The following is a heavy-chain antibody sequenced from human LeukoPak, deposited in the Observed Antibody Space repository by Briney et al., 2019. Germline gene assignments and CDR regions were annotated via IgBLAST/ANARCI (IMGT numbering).Heavy chain of an antibody. CDR2: ISWDGGST. CDR3: ARGSSWYSFDY. Sequence: GGSLRLSCAASGLTFEDYTMHWVRQSPGKRLEWVSLISWDGGSTYYADSVKGRFTISRDNAKNSLYLQMNSLRAEDTAVYYCARGSSWYSFDYWGQGTLVTVSS. V-gene: IGHV3-43*01. D-gene: IGHD6-13*01. J-gene: IGHJ4*02. CDR1: GLTFEDYT.